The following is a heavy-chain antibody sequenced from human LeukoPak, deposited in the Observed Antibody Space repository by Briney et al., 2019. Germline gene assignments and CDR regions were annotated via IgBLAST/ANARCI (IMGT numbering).Heavy chain of an antibody. CDR3: ARLVDIVVVTFDY. D-gene: IGHD2-2*01. CDR1: GGSFSGYY. J-gene: IGHJ4*02. Sequence: PSETLSLTCAVYGGSFSGYYWSWIRQPPGKGLEWIGEINHSGSTNYNPSLKGRVTISVDTSKNQFSLKLSSVTAADTAVYYCARLVDIVVVTFDYWGQGTLVTVSS. V-gene: IGHV4-34*01. CDR2: INHSGST.